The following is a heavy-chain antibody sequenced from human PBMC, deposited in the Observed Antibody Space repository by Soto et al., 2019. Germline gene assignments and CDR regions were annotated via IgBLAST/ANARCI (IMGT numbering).Heavy chain of an antibody. V-gene: IGHV4-34*01. J-gene: IGHJ4*02. CDR3: ARGGNRRYYDSSGYYPNFFDY. CDR1: GGSFRNYY. D-gene: IGHD3-22*01. CDR2: VNHSGEA. Sequence: KTSETLSLTCGVYGGSFRNYYWIWVRQPPGKGLEWIGEVNHSGEATYNPSLQSRVTISLDTSNNHFPLKLSSVTAADTAVYYCARGGNRRYYDSSGYYPNFFDYWGQGTLVTVSS.